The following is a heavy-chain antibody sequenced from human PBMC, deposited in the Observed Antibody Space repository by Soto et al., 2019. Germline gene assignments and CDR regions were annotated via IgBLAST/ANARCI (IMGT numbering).Heavy chain of an antibody. CDR3: VTDVTAELVHDQ. CDR1: GFTFSAYH. CDR2: IEPTGHTT. J-gene: IGHJ4*02. Sequence: GGSLRLSCAASGFTFSAYHMSWIRQAPGKGLEWVSNIEPTGHTTSYADSVEGRFTTSRDNAKNSLYLQMNSLRGEDTAVYYWVTDVTAELVHDQWGQGTLVTV. V-gene: IGHV3-11*01.